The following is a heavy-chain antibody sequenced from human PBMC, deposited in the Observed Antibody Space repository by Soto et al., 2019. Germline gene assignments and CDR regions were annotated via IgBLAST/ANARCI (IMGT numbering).Heavy chain of an antibody. CDR2: MNPNSGNT. Sequence: QVQLVQSGAEVKKPGASVKVSCKASGYTFTSYDINWVRQATGQGLEWMGWMNPNSGNTGYAQKFQGRVTMTRNTSISTAYMELRSLRSEDTAVYYCLVSGRQKYYYYGMDVWGQGTTVTVSS. V-gene: IGHV1-8*01. CDR3: LVSGRQKYYYYGMDV. J-gene: IGHJ6*02. CDR1: GYTFTSYD. D-gene: IGHD3-10*01.